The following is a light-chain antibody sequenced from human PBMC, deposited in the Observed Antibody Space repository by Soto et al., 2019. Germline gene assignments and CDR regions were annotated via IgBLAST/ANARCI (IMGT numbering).Light chain of an antibody. CDR1: SSNIGSNT. CDR2: SNN. V-gene: IGLV1-44*01. J-gene: IGLJ2*01. CDR3: AAWDDSLKGV. Sequence: QSVLTQPPSASGTPGQRVTISCSGSSSNIGSNTVNWYQQLPGTAPKLLIYSNNQRPSGVPDRFSGSKSGTSAYLAISGLQSEDEADYYCAAWDDSLKGVFGGGTKVTVL.